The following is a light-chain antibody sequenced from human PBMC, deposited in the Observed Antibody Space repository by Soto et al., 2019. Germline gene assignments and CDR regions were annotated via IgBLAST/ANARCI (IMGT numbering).Light chain of an antibody. V-gene: IGKV1-39*01. Sequence: DIQMTQSPSSLSASVGDRVTITCRASQSISSYLNWYQQKPGKAPKLLIYAASSLQSGVPSRFSGSGSGTDFTFTISRLQPEDIATYYCQQYENLPTFSQGTRLEI. J-gene: IGKJ5*01. CDR1: QSISSY. CDR2: AAS. CDR3: QQYENLPT.